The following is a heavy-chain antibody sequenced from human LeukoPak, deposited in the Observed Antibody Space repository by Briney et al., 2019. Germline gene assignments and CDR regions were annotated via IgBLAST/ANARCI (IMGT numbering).Heavy chain of an antibody. D-gene: IGHD2-15*01. V-gene: IGHV3-23*01. Sequence: GGSLRLSCAASGFTFSSYAMTWVRQAPGKGLEWVSSISGTGGSTFYADSVKGRFTISRDNSKNTPYLQMNSLRAEDTAIYYCAKEREAYCSGGSCYGSDKLFPADYWGQGSLVTVTS. CDR2: ISGTGGST. CDR1: GFTFSSYA. CDR3: AKEREAYCSGGSCYGSDKLFPADY. J-gene: IGHJ4*02.